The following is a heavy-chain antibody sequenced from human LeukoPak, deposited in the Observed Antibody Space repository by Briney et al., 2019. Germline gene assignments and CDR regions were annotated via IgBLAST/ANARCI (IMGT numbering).Heavy chain of an antibody. CDR2: IYTSGST. J-gene: IGHJ6*03. CDR1: GGSISSYY. Sequence: SETLSLTCTVSGGSISSYYWRWIRQPPGKGLEWIGRIYTSGSTNYNLSLKSRVTMSVDTSKNQFSLKLSSVTAADTAVYYCARDGYYYYHYYMDVWGKGTTVTVSS. CDR3: ARDGYYYYHYYMDV. V-gene: IGHV4-4*07.